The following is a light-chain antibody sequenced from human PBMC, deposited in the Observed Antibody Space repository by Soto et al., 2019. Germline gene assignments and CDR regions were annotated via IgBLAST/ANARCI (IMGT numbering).Light chain of an antibody. V-gene: IGKV1-8*01. CDR2: GAS. J-gene: IGKJ2*01. CDR3: QQYYTFPYT. CDR1: QEISTY. Sequence: AVRMTQSPSPVSASTGDRVTISCRASQEISTYLAWYQQKPGKAPKLLMYGASSLHSGVPSRFSGSGSGTDFTLTIDCLQSDDFANYFCQQYYTFPYTFGQGTALEI.